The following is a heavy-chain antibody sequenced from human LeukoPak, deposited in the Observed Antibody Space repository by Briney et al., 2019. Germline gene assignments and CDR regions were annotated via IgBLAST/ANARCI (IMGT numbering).Heavy chain of an antibody. J-gene: IGHJ3*01. D-gene: IGHD1-26*01. CDR2: IYYSGNT. V-gene: IGHV4-59*05. CDR1: GGSISVYY. Sequence: SETLSLTCTVSGGSISVYYWSWIRQPPGKGLEWIGSIYYSGNTYYNPSLKSRVTISVDTSKNQFSLKLTSVTAADTAVYYCAHFKGGSFDFWGQGTMVTVSS. CDR3: AHFKGGSFDF.